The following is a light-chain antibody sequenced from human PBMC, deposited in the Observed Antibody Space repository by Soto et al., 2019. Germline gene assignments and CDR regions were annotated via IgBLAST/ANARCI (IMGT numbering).Light chain of an antibody. CDR1: RDGIGAYDY. J-gene: IGLJ1*01. V-gene: IGLV2-14*01. CDR2: EVS. CDR3: SSYTSSSTLVV. Sequence: QSVLTQPASVSGSPGQSITISCAGTRDGIGAYDYVSWYQQHPGNAPKLMIYEVSNRPSGVSNRFSGSKSGNTASLTISGLQAEDEADYYCSSYTSSSTLVVFGTGTKVTVL.